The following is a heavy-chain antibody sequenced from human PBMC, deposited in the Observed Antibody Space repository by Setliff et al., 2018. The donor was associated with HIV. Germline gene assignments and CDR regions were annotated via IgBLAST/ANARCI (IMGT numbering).Heavy chain of an antibody. D-gene: IGHD3-3*01. Sequence: PSETLSLTCTVSGSSISSNYYWAWIRQAPGKGLEWIGSIYHSGSTYYNPSLKSRVTISVDTSKNQFSLKLSSVIAADTAVYYCARIFGDQGYYYGMDVWGQGTKVTVSS. V-gene: IGHV4-38-2*02. CDR1: GSSISSNYY. J-gene: IGHJ6*02. CDR3: ARIFGDQGYYYGMDV. CDR2: IYHSGST.